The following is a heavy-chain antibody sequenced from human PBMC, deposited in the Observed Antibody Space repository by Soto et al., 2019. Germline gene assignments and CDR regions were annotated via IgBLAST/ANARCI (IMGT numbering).Heavy chain of an antibody. CDR3: ARMISNSRYDILTGYFVPRYSYGMDV. J-gene: IGHJ6*02. CDR2: IYSGGST. CDR1: GFTVSSNY. V-gene: IGHV3-53*01. Sequence: GGSLRLSCAASGFTVSSNYMSWVRQAPGKGLEWVSVIYSGGSTYYADSVKGRFTISRDNSKNTLYLHMNSLRAEDTAVYYCARMISNSRYDILTGYFVPRYSYGMDVWGQGTTVTVSS. D-gene: IGHD3-9*01.